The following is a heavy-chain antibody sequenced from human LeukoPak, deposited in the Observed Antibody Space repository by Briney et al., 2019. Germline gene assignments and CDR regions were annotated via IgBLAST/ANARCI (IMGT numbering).Heavy chain of an antibody. CDR2: IYHSGST. CDR1: GYSISSGYY. CDR3: AREGYSYGSYAFDI. V-gene: IGHV4-38-2*02. Sequence: SDTLSLTCTVSGYSISSGYYWGWIRPPPGKGLEWIGSIYHSGSTYYNPSLKSRVTISVDTSKNQFSLKLSSVTAADTAVYYCAREGYSYGSYAFDIWGQGTMVTVSS. J-gene: IGHJ3*02. D-gene: IGHD5-18*01.